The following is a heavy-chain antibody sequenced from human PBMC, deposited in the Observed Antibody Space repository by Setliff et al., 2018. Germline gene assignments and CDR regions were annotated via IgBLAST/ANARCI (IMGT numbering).Heavy chain of an antibody. CDR2: ISAYNGNT. CDR3: ARVGGYASAWHGIEAFDI. CDR1: GYTFTSYG. D-gene: IGHD6-19*01. V-gene: IGHV1-18*01. Sequence: GASGKVSCKASGYTFTSYGISWVRQAPGQGLEWMGWISAYNGNTNYAQKLQGRVTMTTDTSTSTAYMELRRLRSEDTAVYYCARVGGYASAWHGIEAFDIWGQGTKVTVS. J-gene: IGHJ3*02.